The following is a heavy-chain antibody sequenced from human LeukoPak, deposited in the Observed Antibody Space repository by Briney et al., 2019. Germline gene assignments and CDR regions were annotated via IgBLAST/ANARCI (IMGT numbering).Heavy chain of an antibody. CDR3: ARGEYSSSSIALDY. J-gene: IGHJ4*02. V-gene: IGHV4-59*01. CDR2: IYYSGST. CDR1: GGSISSYY. D-gene: IGHD6-6*01. Sequence: SETLSLTCTVSGGSISSYYWSWIRQPPGKGLEWIGYIYYSGSTNYNPSLKSRVTISVDTSKNQFSLKLSSVTAADTAVYYCARGEYSSSSIALDYWGQGTLVTVSS.